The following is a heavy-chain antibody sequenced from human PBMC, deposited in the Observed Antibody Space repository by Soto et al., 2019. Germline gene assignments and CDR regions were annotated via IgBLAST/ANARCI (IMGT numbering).Heavy chain of an antibody. D-gene: IGHD2-2*03. Sequence: GESLKIACKTSVYSFISYGVAWVRQKPGKGLEWMGTFYPGDSTSTYSPSFQGQVTISVDKSISTAYLHLSSLKASDTAMYYCARIIGYCRNNDCSWTFDIWGQGTTVTVSS. J-gene: IGHJ3*02. CDR1: VYSFISYG. CDR3: ARIIGYCRNNDCSWTFDI. V-gene: IGHV5-51*01. CDR2: FYPGDSTS.